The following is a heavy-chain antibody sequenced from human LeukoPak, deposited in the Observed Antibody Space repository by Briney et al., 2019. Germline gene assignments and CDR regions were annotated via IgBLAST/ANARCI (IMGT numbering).Heavy chain of an antibody. CDR2: INPNSGGT. CDR3: ARDRAIVVPAAMEIGYYYYYYGMDV. V-gene: IGHV1-2*04. J-gene: IGHJ6*02. Sequence: ASVKVSCKASGYTFTGYYMHWVRQAPGQGLEWMGWINPNSGGTNYAQKFQGWVTMTRDTSISTAYMELSRLRSDDTAVYYCARDRAIVVPAAMEIGYYYYYYGMDVWGQGTTVTVSS. CDR1: GYTFTGYY. D-gene: IGHD2-2*01.